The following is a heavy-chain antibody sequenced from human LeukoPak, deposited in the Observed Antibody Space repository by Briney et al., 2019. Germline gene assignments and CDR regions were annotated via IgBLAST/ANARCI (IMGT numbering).Heavy chain of an antibody. CDR2: INYSGTT. CDR1: GGSISSSSYY. V-gene: IGHV4-39*01. J-gene: IGHJ4*02. CDR3: ARPVVRGVIITGFDS. Sequence: SETLSLTCTVSGGSISSSSYYWGWIRQPAGKGLEWIGSINYSGTTYYNPSLKSRVTISVDTSKNQFSLKLISVTAADTAVYYCARPVVRGVIITGFDSWGQGTLVTVSS. D-gene: IGHD3-10*01.